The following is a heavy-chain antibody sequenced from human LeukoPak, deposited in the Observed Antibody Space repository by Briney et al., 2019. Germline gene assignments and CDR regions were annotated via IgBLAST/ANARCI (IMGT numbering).Heavy chain of an antibody. Sequence: PGGSLRLSCAASGFTFSSYEMNWVRQAPGKGLEWIGSIYHSGSTYYNPSLKSRVTISVDTSKNQFSLKLSSVTAADTAVYYCARAIFGVVLRRYYYYYMDVWGKGTTVTVSS. CDR3: ARAIFGVVLRRYYYYYMDV. CDR1: GFTFSSYE. J-gene: IGHJ6*03. V-gene: IGHV4-38-2*01. D-gene: IGHD3-3*01. CDR2: IYHSGST.